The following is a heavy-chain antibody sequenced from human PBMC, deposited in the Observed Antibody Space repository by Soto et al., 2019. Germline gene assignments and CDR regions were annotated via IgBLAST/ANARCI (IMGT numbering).Heavy chain of an antibody. V-gene: IGHV3-21*01. D-gene: IGHD3-10*01. J-gene: IGHJ4*02. CDR1: GFTFSISS. Sequence: GGSMRLSCAASGFTFSISSMNWVRQAPGKGLEWVSSISGTSDYISYADSVKGRFTISRDNAKNSLYLQMNSLRAEDTAVYFCARYPSYYGSGSYYYFDYWGQGALVTVSS. CDR3: ARYPSYYGSGSYYYFDY. CDR2: ISGTSDYI.